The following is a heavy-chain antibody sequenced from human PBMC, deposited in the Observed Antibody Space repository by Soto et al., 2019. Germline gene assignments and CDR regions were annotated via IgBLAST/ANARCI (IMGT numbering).Heavy chain of an antibody. V-gene: IGHV4-59*08. Sequence: SETLSLTCTVSGVSISSYYWSWIRQPPGKGLEWIGYIYYSGSTNYNPSLKSRVTISVDTSKNQFSLKLSSVTAADTAVYYCARQNRGYSSGSYWFDPWGQGTLVTVSS. CDR1: GVSISSYY. CDR2: IYYSGST. CDR3: ARQNRGYSSGSYWFDP. J-gene: IGHJ5*02. D-gene: IGHD3-10*01.